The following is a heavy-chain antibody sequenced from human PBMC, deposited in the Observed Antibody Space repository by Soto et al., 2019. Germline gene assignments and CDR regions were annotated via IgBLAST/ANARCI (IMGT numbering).Heavy chain of an antibody. D-gene: IGHD2-2*01. V-gene: IGHV5-10-1*01. J-gene: IGHJ4*02. CDR2: IDPSDSYT. CDR1: GYTFTSYW. Sequence: GESLKISCQGSGYTFTSYWINWVRQMPGKGLDWMGRIDPSDSYTIYSPSFQGHVTISADKSISTAYLEWSSLKASDTAMYYCARLPLGVVVPDDDYWGQGTLVTVS. CDR3: ARLPLGVVVPDDDY.